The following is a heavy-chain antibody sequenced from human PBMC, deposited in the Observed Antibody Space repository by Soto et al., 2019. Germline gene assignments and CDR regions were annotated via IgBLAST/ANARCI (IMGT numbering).Heavy chain of an antibody. V-gene: IGHV1-2*04. J-gene: IGHJ6*02. CDR2: INPNSGGT. D-gene: IGHD1-7*01. Sequence: GASVKVSCKASGYTFTGYYMHWVRQAPGQGLEWMGWINPNSGGTNYAQKFQGWVTMTRDTSISTACMELSRLRSDDTAVYYCARDRLELRNVLHYGMDVWGQGTTVTVSS. CDR1: GYTFTGYY. CDR3: ARDRLELRNVLHYGMDV.